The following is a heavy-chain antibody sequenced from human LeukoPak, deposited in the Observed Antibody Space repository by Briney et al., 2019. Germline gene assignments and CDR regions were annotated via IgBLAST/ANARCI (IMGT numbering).Heavy chain of an antibody. J-gene: IGHJ4*02. CDR2: ISYDGSNK. Sequence: GGSLRLSCAASGFTFSSYGMHWVRQAPGKGLEWVAVISYDGSNKYYADSVKGRFTISRDNSKNTLYLQMNGLRAEDTAVYYCAKVHYYGSGSFYYFDYWGQGTLVTVSS. CDR3: AKVHYYGSGSFYYFDY. V-gene: IGHV3-30*18. D-gene: IGHD3-10*01. CDR1: GFTFSSYG.